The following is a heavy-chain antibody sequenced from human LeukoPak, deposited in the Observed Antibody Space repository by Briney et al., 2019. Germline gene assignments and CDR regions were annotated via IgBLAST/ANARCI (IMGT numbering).Heavy chain of an antibody. CDR3: ARDLVAARPDDAFDI. V-gene: IGHV3-7*01. Sequence: PGGSLRLSCAASGFTFSSYAMSWVRQAPGKGLEWVANIKQDGSEKYYVGSVKGRFTISRDNAKNSLYLQMNSLRAEDTAVYYCARDLVAARPDDAFDIWGQGTMVTVSS. CDR2: IKQDGSEK. J-gene: IGHJ3*02. CDR1: GFTFSSYA. D-gene: IGHD6-6*01.